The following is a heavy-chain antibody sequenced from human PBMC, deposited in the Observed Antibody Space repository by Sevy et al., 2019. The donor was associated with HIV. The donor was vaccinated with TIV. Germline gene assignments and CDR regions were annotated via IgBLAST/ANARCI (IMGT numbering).Heavy chain of an antibody. J-gene: IGHJ6*02. V-gene: IGHV3-30*02. CDR1: GFSLTTSD. D-gene: IGHD2-8*01. CDR3: ARGRKTTEEWLEELDYYYGLDV. CDR2: VRNDGSNK. Sequence: GGSLRLSCAASGFSLTTSDMHWVRQAPGKGLEWVAYVRNDGSNKYYADSVRDRFTISRDSPKNTLNLQMNSLRDEDTAMYYCARGRKTTEEWLEELDYYYGLDVWGQGTTVTVSS.